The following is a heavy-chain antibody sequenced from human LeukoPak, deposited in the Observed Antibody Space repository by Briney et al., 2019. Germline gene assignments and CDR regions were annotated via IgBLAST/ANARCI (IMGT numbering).Heavy chain of an antibody. J-gene: IGHJ4*02. CDR3: ARDHAYRTDY. CDR2: INQDGSKK. D-gene: IGHD2-2*01. CDR1: GFSLSNDW. V-gene: IGHV3-7*01. Sequence: GGSLRLSCAASGFSLSNDWMCWVRQAPGKGLEWVANINQDGSKKYHADSVKGRFTISRDNAKNSLYLQMSSLRAEDTAVYYCARDHAYRTDYWGQGTLVAVSS.